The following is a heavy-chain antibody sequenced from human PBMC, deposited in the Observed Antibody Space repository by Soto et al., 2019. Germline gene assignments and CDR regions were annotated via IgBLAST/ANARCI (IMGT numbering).Heavy chain of an antibody. CDR1: GYTFTSNT. D-gene: IGHD6-19*01. V-gene: IGHV1-3*01. J-gene: IGHJ5*02. Sequence: ASVKVSCKASGYTFTSNTIHWVRQAPGQRLEWMGWINAGNGDTKYSQYFQDRVTFSRDTSASTAYLEVNSLRSDDTAMYYCTKSHSSLSDNWLGPWGQGTLVTVSS. CDR2: INAGNGDT. CDR3: TKSHSSLSDNWLGP.